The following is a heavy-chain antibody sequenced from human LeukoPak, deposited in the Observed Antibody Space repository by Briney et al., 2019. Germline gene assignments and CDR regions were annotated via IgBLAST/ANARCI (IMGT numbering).Heavy chain of an antibody. V-gene: IGHV3-15*01. D-gene: IGHD3-22*01. CDR2: IKSKTDGGTT. CDR1: GFTFSNAW. Sequence: PGGSLRLSCAASGFTFSNAWMSWVRQAPGKGLEWVGRIKSKTDGGTTDYAAPVKGRFTISRDDSKNALYLQMNGLKTEDTAVYYCTTDAAGDYDSSGPYYFDYWGQGTLVTVSS. J-gene: IGHJ4*02. CDR3: TTDAAGDYDSSGPYYFDY.